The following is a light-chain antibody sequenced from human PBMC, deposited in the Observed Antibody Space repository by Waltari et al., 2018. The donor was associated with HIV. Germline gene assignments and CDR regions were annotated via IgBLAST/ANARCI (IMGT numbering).Light chain of an antibody. V-gene: IGKV1-39*01. CDR2: AAS. J-gene: IGKJ3*01. CDR3: QQSYSTPPG. CDR1: QSISSY. Sequence: DIQTTQSTSSLSASVGDRAALTCRASQSISSYVNWYQQKPGKAPKLLIYAASSLRSGVPSRFSGSGSGTDFTLTISSLQPEDFATYYCQQSYSTPPGFGPGTKVDIK.